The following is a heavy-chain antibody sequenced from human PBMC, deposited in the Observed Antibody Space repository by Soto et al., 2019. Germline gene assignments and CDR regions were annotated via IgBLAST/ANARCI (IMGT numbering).Heavy chain of an antibody. D-gene: IGHD3-3*01. CDR1: GFTFDDYA. J-gene: IGHJ3*02. CDR2: ISWNSGSI. V-gene: IGHV3-9*01. CDR3: AKDRRGRGYDFWSGYYTGGAFDI. Sequence: VQLVESGGGLVQPGRSLRLSCAASGFTFDDYAMHWVRQAPGKGLEWVSGISWNSGSIGYADSVKGRFTISRDNAKNSLYLQMNSLRAEDTALYYCAKDRRGRGYDFWSGYYTGGAFDIWGQGTMVTVSS.